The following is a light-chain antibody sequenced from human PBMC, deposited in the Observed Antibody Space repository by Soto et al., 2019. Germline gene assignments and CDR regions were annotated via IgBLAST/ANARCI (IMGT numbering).Light chain of an antibody. V-gene: IGKV3-15*01. Sequence: EIVMTQSPATLSVSPGERATLSCRASQSVGSNLAWYQQKPGQAPRLLIYGASTRATGIPARFSGSGSGTEFTLTISSLQSEDFVVYYCQQYNSWPPITFGQGTRLEIK. CDR1: QSVGSN. CDR2: GAS. J-gene: IGKJ5*01. CDR3: QQYNSWPPIT.